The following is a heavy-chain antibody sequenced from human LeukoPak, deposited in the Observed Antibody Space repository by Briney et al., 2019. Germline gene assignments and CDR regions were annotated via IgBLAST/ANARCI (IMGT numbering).Heavy chain of an antibody. J-gene: IGHJ4*02. CDR2: IRYDGSNK. V-gene: IGHV3-30*02. CDR3: AKGAGYGDHHVDY. D-gene: IGHD4-17*01. CDR1: GFTFSSYA. Sequence: PGGSLRLSCAASGFTFSSYAMNWVRQAPGKGLEWVAFIRYDGSNKDYAGSVKGRFTISRDNSKNTLYLQMNSLRGEDTAVYYCAKGAGYGDHHVDYWGQGTLVTVSS.